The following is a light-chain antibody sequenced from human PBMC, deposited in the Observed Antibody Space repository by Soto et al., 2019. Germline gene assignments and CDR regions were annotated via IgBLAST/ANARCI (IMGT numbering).Light chain of an antibody. V-gene: IGKV3-15*01. CDR1: QSVSSN. J-gene: IGKJ2*01. CDR3: QQYDNWPYT. CDR2: GAS. Sequence: EIVMTQSPATLSVSPGERAALSRRASQSVSSNFAWYQQKPGQAPRLLIYGASTRATGIPARLSGSGAGTEFTLAISSLQSEDFAVYYCQQYDNWPYTFGQGTKLEI.